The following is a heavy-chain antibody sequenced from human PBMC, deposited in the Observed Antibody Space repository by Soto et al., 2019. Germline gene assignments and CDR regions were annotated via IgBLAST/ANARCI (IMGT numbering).Heavy chain of an antibody. D-gene: IGHD3-22*01. CDR1: GYSISISSYY. Sequence: SETLCITCAFSGYSISISSYYWGWIRQPPGKGMEWIGSIYYSGSTYYNPSLKSRVTISVDTSKNQFSLKLSSVTAADTAVYYCARQGYYDSSGYYYPYYYGMDVWGQGTTVTVSS. J-gene: IGHJ6*01. CDR2: IYYSGST. CDR3: ARQGYYDSSGYYYPYYYGMDV. V-gene: IGHV4-39*01.